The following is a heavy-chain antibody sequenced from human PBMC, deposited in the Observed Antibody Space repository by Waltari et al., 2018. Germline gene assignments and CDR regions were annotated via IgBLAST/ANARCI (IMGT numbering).Heavy chain of an antibody. Sequence: QLQLQESGPGLVKPSETLSLTCTVSGCSISSSSYYWGWIRQPPGKGLEWIGSIYYSGSTSYNPSLKSRVTISVDTSKNQFSLKLSSVTAADTAVYYCARHGPYSSSWTLGAFDIWGQGTMVTVSS. J-gene: IGHJ3*02. CDR3: ARHGPYSSSWTLGAFDI. CDR1: GCSISSSSYY. D-gene: IGHD6-13*01. CDR2: IYYSGST. V-gene: IGHV4-39*01.